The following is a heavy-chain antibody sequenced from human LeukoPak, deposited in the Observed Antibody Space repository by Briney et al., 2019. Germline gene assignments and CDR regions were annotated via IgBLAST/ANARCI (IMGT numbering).Heavy chain of an antibody. Sequence: SETLSLTCTVSGDSVSNGNYYWSWLRQPPGKALEWIGYIYYTGKTYYNPSLEGRVTILVDTSRNHFSVKLSSVTAADTAVYYCARSQNYYGSGDYWSQGTLVAVSS. CDR2: IYYTGKT. V-gene: IGHV4-61*03. J-gene: IGHJ4*02. CDR3: ARSQNYYGSGDY. CDR1: GDSVSNGNYY. D-gene: IGHD3-10*01.